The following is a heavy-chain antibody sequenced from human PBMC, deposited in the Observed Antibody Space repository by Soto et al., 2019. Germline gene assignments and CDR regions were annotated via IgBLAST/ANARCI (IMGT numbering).Heavy chain of an antibody. CDR2: IYYSGST. J-gene: IGHJ4*02. D-gene: IGHD3-16*02. Sequence: LETHSLTSTVSGGTIISSSYYWGWIRKPPGKGLEWIGSIYYSGSTYYNPSLKSRVTISVDTSKNQFSLKLSSVTAADTAVYYCARHYDYVWGSYRPFDYWGQGTLGTVSS. V-gene: IGHV4-39*01. CDR3: ARHYDYVWGSYRPFDY. CDR1: GGTIISSSYY.